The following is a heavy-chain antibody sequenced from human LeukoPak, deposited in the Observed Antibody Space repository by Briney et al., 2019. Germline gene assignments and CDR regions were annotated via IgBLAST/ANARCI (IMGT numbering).Heavy chain of an antibody. CDR2: IYYSGST. V-gene: IGHV4-31*03. Sequence: SQTLSLTCTVSSGSITMGCYYWSWIRQHPGKGLEWIGYIYYSGSTYYNPSLKSRVTISVDTSKNQFSLKLSSVTAADTAVYYCARQRGGYFDYWGQGTLVTVSS. CDR3: ARQRGGYFDY. CDR1: SGSITMGCYY. D-gene: IGHD6-25*01. J-gene: IGHJ4*02.